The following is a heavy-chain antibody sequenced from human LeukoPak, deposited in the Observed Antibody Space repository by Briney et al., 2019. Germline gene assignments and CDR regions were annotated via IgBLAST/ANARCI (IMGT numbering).Heavy chain of an antibody. V-gene: IGHV5-51*01. D-gene: IGHD5-24*01. J-gene: IGHJ3*02. CDR1: GYSFTSYW. CDR2: IYPGDSDT. Sequence: GESLKISCKGSGYSFTSYWIGWVRQMPGQGLEWMGIIYPGDSDTRYSPSFQGQVTISADKSISTAYLQWSSLKASDTAMYYCARSRDGPFDAFDIWGQGTMVTVSS. CDR3: ARSRDGPFDAFDI.